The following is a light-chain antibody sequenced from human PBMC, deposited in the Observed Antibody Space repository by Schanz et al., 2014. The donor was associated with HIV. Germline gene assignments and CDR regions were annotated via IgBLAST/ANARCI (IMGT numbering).Light chain of an antibody. CDR1: SSDVGGYDS. CDR2: EVI. CDR3: ATWDDALNAWV. V-gene: IGLV2-14*01. J-gene: IGLJ3*02. Sequence: QSALTQPASVSGSPGQSITISCTGTSSDVGGYDSVSWYQQHPGKAPKLMIYEVIKRPSGVPDRFSGSQSGTSASLAISGLQAEDEADFFCATWDDALNAWVFGGGTKLTVL.